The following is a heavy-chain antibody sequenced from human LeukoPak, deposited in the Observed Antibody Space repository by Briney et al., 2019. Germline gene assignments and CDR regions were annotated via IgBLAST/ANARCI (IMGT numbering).Heavy chain of an antibody. J-gene: IGHJ4*02. V-gene: IGHV4-39*01. Sequence: SETLSLSCTVSGGSISSISYYWGWIRQPPGKGLEWIGTIYYSGSTYYNASLKSRLTISVDTSKNQFSLKLSSVTAADTAVYYCARLSGGTQWLAPFDYWGQGTLVTVSS. CDR3: ARLSGGTQWLAPFDY. CDR2: IYYSGST. D-gene: IGHD6-19*01. CDR1: GGSISSISYY.